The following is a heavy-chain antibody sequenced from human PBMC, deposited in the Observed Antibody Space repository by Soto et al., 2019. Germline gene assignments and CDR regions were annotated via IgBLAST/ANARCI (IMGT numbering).Heavy chain of an antibody. V-gene: IGHV1-3*01. Sequence: ASVKVSCKASGDTFTSYAMHWVRQAPGQRLEWMGWINAGNGNTKYSQKFQGRVTITRDTSASTAYMELSSLRSEDTAVYYCARDGYYDSSGYPTGLDYWGQGTLVTVSS. J-gene: IGHJ4*02. CDR3: ARDGYYDSSGYPTGLDY. D-gene: IGHD3-22*01. CDR1: GDTFTSYA. CDR2: INAGNGNT.